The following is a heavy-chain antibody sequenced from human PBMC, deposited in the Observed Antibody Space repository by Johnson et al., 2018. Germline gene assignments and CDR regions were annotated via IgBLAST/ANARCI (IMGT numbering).Heavy chain of an antibody. D-gene: IGHD3-16*01. CDR1: GGTFSSYT. Sequence: QVQLVESGAEVKKPGSSVKVSCKASGGTFSSYTINWVRQAPGQGLEWMGRIIPILGIANYAQKFQGRVTITADKSTSTAYMELSSLRSEDTAVYYCAREHYVGRPSYYYYYMDVWGKGTTVTVSS. J-gene: IGHJ6*03. CDR3: AREHYVGRPSYYYYYMDV. CDR2: IIPILGIA. V-gene: IGHV1-69*09.